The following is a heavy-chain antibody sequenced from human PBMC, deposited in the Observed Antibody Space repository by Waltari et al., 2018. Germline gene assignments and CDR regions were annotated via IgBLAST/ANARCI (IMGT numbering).Heavy chain of an antibody. D-gene: IGHD5-18*01. J-gene: IGHJ4*02. CDR1: GHPFTSYD. V-gene: IGHV1-8*01. CDR3: ASLSRGYSNSIDY. CDR2: MNPNSGNT. Sequence: QVPLVQSGAEVKKPGASVKVPCQASGHPFTSYDIHWVRPATGQGLQWMGWMNPNSGNTGYAQKFQGRVTMTRNTSISTAYMELSSLGSEDKAVYYCASLSRGYSNSIDYWGQGTLVTVSS.